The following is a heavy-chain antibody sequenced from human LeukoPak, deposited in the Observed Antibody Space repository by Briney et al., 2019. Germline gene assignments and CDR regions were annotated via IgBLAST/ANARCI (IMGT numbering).Heavy chain of an antibody. CDR1: GYTFTGYY. V-gene: IGHV1-18*04. J-gene: IGHJ4*02. CDR2: ISAYNGNT. CDR3: ARDRTAMVSWSDY. Sequence: GASVKVSCKASGYTFTGYYMHWVRQAPGQGLEWMGWISAYNGNTNYAQKLQGRVTMTTDTSTSTAYMELRSLRSDDTAVYYCARDRTAMVSWSDYWGQGTLVTVSS. D-gene: IGHD5-18*01.